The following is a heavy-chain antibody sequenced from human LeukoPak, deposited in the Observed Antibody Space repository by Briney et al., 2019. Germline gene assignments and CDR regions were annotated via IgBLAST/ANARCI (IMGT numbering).Heavy chain of an antibody. CDR3: ARDRYYDFWSGYYVFDY. V-gene: IGHV4-39*07. CDR2: IYYSGST. Sequence: SETLSLTCTVSGGSISSSSYYWGWIRQPPGKGLEWIGSIYYSGSTYYNPSLKSRVTISVDTSKNQFSLKLSSVTAADTAVYYCARDRYYDFWSGYYVFDYWGQGTLVTVSS. J-gene: IGHJ4*02. CDR1: GGSISSSSYY. D-gene: IGHD3-3*01.